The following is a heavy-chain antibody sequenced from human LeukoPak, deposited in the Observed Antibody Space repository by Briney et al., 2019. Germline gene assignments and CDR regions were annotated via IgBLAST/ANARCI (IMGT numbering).Heavy chain of an antibody. J-gene: IGHJ4*02. CDR3: ATDRSYYDSSGYYYFDY. D-gene: IGHD3-22*01. V-gene: IGHV1-24*01. Sequence: ASVKVSCKVSGYTLTELSMHWVRQAPGKGLEWMGGFDPEDGETIYAQKFQGRVTMTEDTSTDTAYMELSSLRSEDTAVYYCATDRSYYDSSGYYYFDYWGQGTLVIVSS. CDR2: FDPEDGET. CDR1: GYTLTELS.